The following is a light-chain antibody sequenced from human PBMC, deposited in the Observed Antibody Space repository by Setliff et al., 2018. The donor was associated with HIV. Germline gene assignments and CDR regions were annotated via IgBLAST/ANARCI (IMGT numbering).Light chain of an antibody. CDR1: SRDVGGYNH. CDR2: EVA. CDR3: SSYAITNTRP. Sequence: QSVLAQPASVSGSPGQSITISCTGTSRDVGGYNHVSWYQHHPGMAPKLIIYEVAYRPSGVSNRFSGSKSGDTASLTISGLQAEDEADYYCSSYAITNTRPFGTGTKVT. J-gene: IGLJ1*01. V-gene: IGLV2-14*01.